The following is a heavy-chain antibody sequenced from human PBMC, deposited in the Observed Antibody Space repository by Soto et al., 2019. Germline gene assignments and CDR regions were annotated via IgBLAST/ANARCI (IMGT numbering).Heavy chain of an antibody. D-gene: IGHD3-10*01. Sequence: GGSLRLSCAASGFTFSSYAMSWVRQAPGKGLEWVSAISGSGGSTYYADSVKGRFTISRDNSKNTLYLQMNSLRAEDTAVYYCVKDFYSSWSTRFWFDHWGQGTLVTVSS. CDR1: GFTFSSYA. J-gene: IGHJ5*02. CDR3: VKDFYSSWSTRFWFDH. V-gene: IGHV3-23*01. CDR2: ISGSGGST.